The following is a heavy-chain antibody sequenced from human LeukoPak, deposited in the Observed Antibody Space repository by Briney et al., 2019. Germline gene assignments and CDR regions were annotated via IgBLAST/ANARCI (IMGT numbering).Heavy chain of an antibody. J-gene: IGHJ5*02. D-gene: IGHD3-10*01. Sequence: GGSLRLSCAASGFIFSSYGMHWVRQAPGKGLEGGALIWYDGSKRYYADSVKGRFIISRDNSKNTLYLEMNSLRPEDTAVYFCAKGPARSGSYQASWGQGTLVTVSS. CDR2: IWYDGSKR. V-gene: IGHV3-33*03. CDR1: GFIFSSYG. CDR3: AKGPARSGSYQAS.